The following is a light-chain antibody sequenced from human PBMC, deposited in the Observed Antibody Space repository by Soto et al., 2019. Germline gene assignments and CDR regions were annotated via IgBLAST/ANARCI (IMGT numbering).Light chain of an antibody. J-gene: IGLJ2*01. CDR2: DVS. Sequence: QSALTQPASVSGSPGQSITISCIGTTSNVGSYNLVSWYQQHPGKAPELMIYDVSNRPSGVSNRFSGSKSGNTASLTISGLQAEDEADYYCSSYTSSSTPVVFGGGTKLTVL. CDR1: TSNVGSYNL. V-gene: IGLV2-14*02. CDR3: SSYTSSSTPVV.